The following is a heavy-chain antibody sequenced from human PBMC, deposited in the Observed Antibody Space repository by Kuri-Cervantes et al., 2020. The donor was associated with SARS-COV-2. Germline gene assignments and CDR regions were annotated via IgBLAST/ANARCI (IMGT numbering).Heavy chain of an antibody. Sequence: ASVKVSCKIRGSELGVNWVRQALGRGLEWMGYFHPEDGAIYALNFHGRVTMTADTSIATAYMELGSLRSDDTAVYYCATLKGILLPIGSLDSWGQGTLVTVSS. CDR2: FHPEDGA. CDR1: GSELG. D-gene: IGHD2-21*01. V-gene: IGHV1-24*01. CDR3: ATLKGILLPIGSLDS. J-gene: IGHJ5*01.